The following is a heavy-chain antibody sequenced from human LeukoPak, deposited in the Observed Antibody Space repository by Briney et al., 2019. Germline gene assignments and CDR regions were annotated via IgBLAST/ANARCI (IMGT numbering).Heavy chain of an antibody. Sequence: GGSLRLSCAASGFTFSSYAINWVRQAPGKGLEWVSTIINNGGSTYYADSVKGRFTISRDNSKNTLYLQMNSLRVGDTAVYYCAKDIHGDYGGLDYWGQGTVVIVSS. V-gene: IGHV3-23*01. CDR2: IINNGGST. CDR3: AKDIHGDYGGLDY. CDR1: GFTFSSYA. D-gene: IGHD4-17*01. J-gene: IGHJ4*02.